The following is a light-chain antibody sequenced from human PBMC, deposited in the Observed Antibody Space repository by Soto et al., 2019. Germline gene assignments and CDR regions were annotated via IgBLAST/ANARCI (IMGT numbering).Light chain of an antibody. Sequence: DIQMTQSPSTLSASVGDRVTITCRASQNIQEWLAWYQQKPGKAPNLLIYDASRLEAGVPSRFSGSGSGTEFTLTISSLQPEDFATYYCHQYFTEGLFGQGTHLEIK. CDR2: DAS. CDR1: QNIQEW. J-gene: IGKJ2*01. CDR3: HQYFTEGL. V-gene: IGKV1-5*01.